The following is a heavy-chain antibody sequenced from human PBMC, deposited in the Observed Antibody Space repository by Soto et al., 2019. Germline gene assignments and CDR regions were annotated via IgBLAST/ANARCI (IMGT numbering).Heavy chain of an antibody. J-gene: IGHJ4*02. CDR1: GFTFSSYA. V-gene: IGHV3-30-3*01. D-gene: IGHD4-17*01. CDR3: ARVGDYLGPCDY. CDR2: ISYDGSNK. Sequence: QVQLVESGGGVVQPGRSLRLSCAASGFTFSSYAMHWVRQAPGKGLEWVAVISYDGSNKYYADAVKGRITISRDNSKNTLYLQMNSLRAEDTAVYYCARVGDYLGPCDYWGQGTLVTVSS.